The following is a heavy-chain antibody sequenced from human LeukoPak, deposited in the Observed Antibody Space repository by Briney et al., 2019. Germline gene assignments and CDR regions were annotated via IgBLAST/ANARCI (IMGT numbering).Heavy chain of an antibody. CDR2: IINSGGST. Sequence: GGSLRLSCAASGFTFSSYAMSWVRQAPGKGLEWVSSIINSGGSTYYADSVKGRFTISRDNSKNTLYLQMNSLRAEDTAVYYCAKGGPHGGRFEYWGQGTLVTVSS. V-gene: IGHV3-23*01. D-gene: IGHD2-15*01. CDR1: GFTFSSYA. J-gene: IGHJ4*02. CDR3: AKGGPHGGRFEY.